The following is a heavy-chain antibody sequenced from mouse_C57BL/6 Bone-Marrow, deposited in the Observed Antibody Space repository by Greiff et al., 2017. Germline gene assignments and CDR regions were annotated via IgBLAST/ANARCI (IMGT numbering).Heavy chain of an antibody. D-gene: IGHD1-1*01. J-gene: IGHJ3*01. CDR2: ISSGGSYT. CDR1: GFTFSSYG. V-gene: IGHV5-6*01. CDR3: ARQIYGSSYGFAY. Sequence: EVKLVESGGDLVKPGGSLKLSCAASGFTFSSYGMSWVRQTPDKRLEWVATISSGGSYTYYPDSVKGRFTISRDNAKNTLYLQMSSLKSEDTAMYYCARQIYGSSYGFAYWGQGTLVTVSA.